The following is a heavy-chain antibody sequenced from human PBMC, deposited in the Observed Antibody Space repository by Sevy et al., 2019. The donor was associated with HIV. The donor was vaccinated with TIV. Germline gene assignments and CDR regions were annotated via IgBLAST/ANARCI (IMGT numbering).Heavy chain of an antibody. J-gene: IGHJ4*02. CDR2: TYYRSKWYN. CDR3: ARGPGATFHFDY. D-gene: IGHD1-1*01. V-gene: IGHV6-1*01. Sequence: KQSQTLSLTCAISGDSVSSNSAAWNWIRQSPSRGLEWLERTYYRSKWYNDYAVSVKSRITINPDTSKNQFSLQLNSVAPEDTAVYYCARGPGATFHFDYWGQGTLVTVSS. CDR1: GDSVSSNSAA.